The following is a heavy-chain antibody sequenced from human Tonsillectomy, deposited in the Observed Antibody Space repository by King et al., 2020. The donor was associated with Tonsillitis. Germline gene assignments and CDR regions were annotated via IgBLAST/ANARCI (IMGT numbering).Heavy chain of an antibody. CDR3: AKDPGGDYYDSSGYIPDAFDI. CDR2: ISGSGGST. Sequence: VQLVESGGGLVQPGGSLRLSCAASGFTFSSYAMSWVRQAPGKGLEWVSAISGSGGSTYYADSVKGRFTISRDNSKNTLYLQMNSLRAEDTAVYYCAKDPGGDYYDSSGYIPDAFDIWGQGTMVTVSS. CDR1: GFTFSSYA. V-gene: IGHV3-23*04. J-gene: IGHJ3*02. D-gene: IGHD3-22*01.